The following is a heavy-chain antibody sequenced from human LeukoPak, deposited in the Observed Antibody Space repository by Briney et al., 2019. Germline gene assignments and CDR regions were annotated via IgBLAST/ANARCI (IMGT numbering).Heavy chain of an antibody. CDR3: AKGGSIAAAGLHYFDY. CDR2: ISGGST. D-gene: IGHD6-13*01. Sequence: GGSLRLSCAASGFTFSSYAMSWVRQAPGKGLEWVSAISGGSTYYADSVKGRFTISRDNSKNTLYLQMNSLRAEDTAVYYCAKGGSIAAAGLHYFDYWGQGTLVTVSS. CDR1: GFTFSSYA. J-gene: IGHJ4*02. V-gene: IGHV3-23*01.